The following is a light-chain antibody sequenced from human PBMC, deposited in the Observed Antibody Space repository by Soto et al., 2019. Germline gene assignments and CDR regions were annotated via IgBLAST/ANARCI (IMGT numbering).Light chain of an antibody. CDR1: QSISRN. V-gene: IGKV3-15*01. Sequence: EMVMTQSPVTLSVSPGEGATLSCRASQSISRNLAWYQQKVGQAPRLLIYGASTRATGIAARFSGSGSGTEFTLTISSLQSEDFGIYYCQQYNKGPVTFGQGTKVDI. CDR3: QQYNKGPVT. CDR2: GAS. J-gene: IGKJ1*01.